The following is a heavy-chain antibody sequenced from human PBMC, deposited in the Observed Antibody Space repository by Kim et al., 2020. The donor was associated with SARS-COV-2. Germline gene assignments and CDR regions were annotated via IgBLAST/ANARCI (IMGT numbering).Heavy chain of an antibody. J-gene: IGHJ4*02. Sequence: SETLSLTCTVSGGSISSSSYYWGWIRQPPGKGLEWIGSIYYSGSTYYNPSLKSRVTISVDTSKNQFSLKLSSVTAADTAVYYCARVTYCSGGSCYPFDYWGQGTLVTVSS. V-gene: IGHV4-39*07. D-gene: IGHD2-15*01. CDR1: GGSISSSSYY. CDR2: IYYSGST. CDR3: ARVTYCSGGSCYPFDY.